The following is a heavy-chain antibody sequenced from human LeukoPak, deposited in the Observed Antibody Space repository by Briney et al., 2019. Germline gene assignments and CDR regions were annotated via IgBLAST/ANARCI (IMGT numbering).Heavy chain of an antibody. CDR1: GDSVSSNSAA. Sequence: SQTLSLTCAISGDSVSSNSAAWNWIRQSPSRGLEWLGRTYYRSKWYNDYAVSVKSRITINPDTSKNQFSLQLNSVNPEDTAVYYCSRATHAVAGTNTFDIWGQGTMVTVSS. V-gene: IGHV6-1*01. CDR3: SRATHAVAGTNTFDI. D-gene: IGHD6-19*01. J-gene: IGHJ3*02. CDR2: TYYRSKWYN.